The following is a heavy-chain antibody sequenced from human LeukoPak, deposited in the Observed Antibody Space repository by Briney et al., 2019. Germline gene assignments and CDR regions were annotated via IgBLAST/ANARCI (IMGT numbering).Heavy chain of an antibody. CDR3: ARDGNWNDQIPYLDY. V-gene: IGHV3-30*04. Sequence: GRSLRLSCAASGFTFSSYAMHWVRQAPGKGLEWVAVISYDGSNKYYADSVKGRFTISRDNSKNTLYLQMNSLRAEDTAVYYCARDGNWNDQIPYLDYWGQGTLVTVSS. J-gene: IGHJ4*02. CDR2: ISYDGSNK. CDR1: GFTFSSYA. D-gene: IGHD1-1*01.